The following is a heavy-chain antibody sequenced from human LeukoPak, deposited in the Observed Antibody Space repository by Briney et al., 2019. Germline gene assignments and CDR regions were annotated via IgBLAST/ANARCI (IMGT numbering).Heavy chain of an antibody. CDR2: ISGRGGST. Sequence: PGMSLRLSCAASGFTFSSYAMSWDRQAPGKGLEWISDISGRGGSTYYADSVKGRFTISRDNSKNTLYLQMNSLRAEDTAVYYCAKDLFSGSRASYGRDVWGQGTTVTVSS. D-gene: IGHD3-10*01. V-gene: IGHV3-23*01. J-gene: IGHJ6*02. CDR1: GFTFSSYA. CDR3: AKDLFSGSRASYGRDV.